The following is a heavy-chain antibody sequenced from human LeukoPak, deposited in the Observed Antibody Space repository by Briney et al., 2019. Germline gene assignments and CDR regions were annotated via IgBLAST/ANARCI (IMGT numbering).Heavy chain of an antibody. V-gene: IGHV3-30*04. J-gene: IGHJ4*02. CDR1: GFTFSSYA. D-gene: IGHD5-12*01. Sequence: GGSLRLSCAASGFTFSSYAMHWVRQAPGKGLEWVAVISYDGSNKYYADSVKGRFTISRDNSKNTLYLQMNSLRAEDTAVYYCARDRWGYGGYWGGFDYWGQGTLVTVSS. CDR2: ISYDGSNK. CDR3: ARDRWGYGGYWGGFDY.